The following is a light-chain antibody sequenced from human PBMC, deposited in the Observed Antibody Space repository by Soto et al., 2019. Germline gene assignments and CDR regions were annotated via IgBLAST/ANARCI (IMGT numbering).Light chain of an antibody. CDR1: QSVSSSY. Sequence: EIVLTQSPGTLSLSPGERATLSCRASQSVSSSYLAWYQQQPGQAPRLLIYGASSRATSSPDRFSGSGSGKYFTITISRLEPEDVAVYYWQQYGSAPLVTFGAGTKVDIK. CDR3: QQYGSAPLVT. J-gene: IGKJ3*01. CDR2: GAS. V-gene: IGKV3-20*01.